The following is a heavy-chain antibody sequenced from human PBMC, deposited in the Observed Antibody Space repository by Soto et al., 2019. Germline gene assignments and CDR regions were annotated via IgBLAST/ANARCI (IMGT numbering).Heavy chain of an antibody. V-gene: IGHV4-34*01. CDR3: ARSLFLAGVPAAISLDD. Sequence: SETLSLTCAVYGGSFSGYYWSWIRQPPGKGLEWIGEINHSGSTNYNPSLKSRVTISVDTSKNQFSLKLSSVTAADTAVYYCARSLFLAGVPAAISLDDWGQGTLVTVSS. D-gene: IGHD2-2*02. J-gene: IGHJ4*02. CDR2: INHSGST. CDR1: GGSFSGYY.